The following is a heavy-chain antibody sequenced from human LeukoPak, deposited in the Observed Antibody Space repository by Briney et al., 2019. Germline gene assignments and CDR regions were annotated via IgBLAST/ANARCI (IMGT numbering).Heavy chain of an antibody. CDR3: ARGRRNDYVWGSYRSGYFDY. J-gene: IGHJ4*02. CDR1: GGSFSGYY. CDR2: INHSGST. V-gene: IGHV4-34*01. D-gene: IGHD3-16*02. Sequence: PSETLSLTCAVYGGSFSGYYGSWIRQPPGKGLECIGGINHSGSTNYNPSLKSRGTISVDTSKNQFSLKLSSVTAADTAVYYCARGRRNDYVWGSYRSGYFDYWGQGTLVTVSS.